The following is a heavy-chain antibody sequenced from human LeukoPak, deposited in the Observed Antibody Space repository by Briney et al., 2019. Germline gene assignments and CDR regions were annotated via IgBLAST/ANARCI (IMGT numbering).Heavy chain of an antibody. V-gene: IGHV4-59*01. CDR2: IYYSGST. J-gene: IGHJ3*02. CDR1: GGSISSYY. Sequence: SETLSLICTVSGGSISSYYWSWIRQPPGKGLEWIGYIYYSGSTNYNPSLKSRVTISVDTSRNQFSLKLSSVTAADTAVYYCARDLGWGYYDSSGYRLGAFDIWGQGTMVTVSS. D-gene: IGHD3-22*01. CDR3: ARDLGWGYYDSSGYRLGAFDI.